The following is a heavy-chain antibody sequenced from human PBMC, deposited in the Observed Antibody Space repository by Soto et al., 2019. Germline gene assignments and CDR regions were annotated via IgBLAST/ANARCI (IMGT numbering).Heavy chain of an antibody. CDR3: ARDSGDDFWSGSFYYYYMDV. Sequence: ASVKVSCKASGGTFSSYAISWVRQAPGQGLEWMGGIIPIFGTANYAQKSQGRVTITADESTSTAYMELSSLRSEDTAVYYCARDSGDDFWSGSFYYYYMDVWGKGTTVTVSS. J-gene: IGHJ6*03. D-gene: IGHD3-3*01. CDR1: GGTFSSYA. V-gene: IGHV1-69*13. CDR2: IIPIFGTA.